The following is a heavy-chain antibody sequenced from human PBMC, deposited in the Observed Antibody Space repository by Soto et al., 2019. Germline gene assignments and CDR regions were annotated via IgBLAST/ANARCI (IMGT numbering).Heavy chain of an antibody. CDR2: MRHSGGT. D-gene: IGHD1-1*01. Sequence: SETLSLTCAVYGGFVSSGSYYWSWIRQPPGKGLEWIGEMRHSGGTHFKPSLKSRVTISVDTSKNQFSLKMSSVTAADTVLYYCARVERGTATTVVDAFDIWGPGTMVTVSS. J-gene: IGHJ3*02. CDR3: ARVERGTATTVVDAFDI. V-gene: IGHV4-61*01. CDR1: GGFVSSGSYY.